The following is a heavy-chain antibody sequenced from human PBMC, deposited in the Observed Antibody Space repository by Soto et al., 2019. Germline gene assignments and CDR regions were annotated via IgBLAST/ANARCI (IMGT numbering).Heavy chain of an antibody. V-gene: IGHV1-2*02. CDR2: INPNGGVT. CDR1: GYTFISYY. Sequence: QVQLVQSGAEMKKPGASVKVSCKASGYTFISYYIHWVRQAPGQGLEWMGRINPNGGVTSHAQKLQDRVTMTRDTSITTAHMELSSRTFDDTAVYYCARGRFADGAMDLWGHGTTVTVSS. CDR3: ARGRFADGAMDL. D-gene: IGHD4-17*01. J-gene: IGHJ6*02.